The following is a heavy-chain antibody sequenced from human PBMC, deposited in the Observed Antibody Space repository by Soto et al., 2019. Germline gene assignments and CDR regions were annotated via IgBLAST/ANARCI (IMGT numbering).Heavy chain of an antibody. Sequence: SETLSLTCTVSGGSISSSSYYWGWIRQPPGKGLEWIGSIYYSGCTYYNPSLKSRVTISVDTSKNQFSLKLSSVTAADTAVYYCASPRRRDYYYYYYMDVWGKGTTVTVSS. CDR1: GGSISSSSYY. J-gene: IGHJ6*03. CDR2: IYYSGCT. CDR3: ASPRRRDYYYYYYMDV. V-gene: IGHV4-39*01.